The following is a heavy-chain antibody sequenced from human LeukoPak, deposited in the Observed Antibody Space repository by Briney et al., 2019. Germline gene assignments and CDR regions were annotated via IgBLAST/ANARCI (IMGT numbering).Heavy chain of an antibody. Sequence: PSETLSLTCSVSGGPITSYYWTWIRQPPGKGLEWIGYVYYSGSTNYNPSLESRLTISVDTSKNHFSLKLSSVTAADTAVYYCASLYGSGSYSNFDYWGQGTLVTVSS. CDR1: GGPITSYY. CDR2: VYYSGST. CDR3: ASLYGSGSYSNFDY. V-gene: IGHV4-59*01. J-gene: IGHJ4*02. D-gene: IGHD3-10*01.